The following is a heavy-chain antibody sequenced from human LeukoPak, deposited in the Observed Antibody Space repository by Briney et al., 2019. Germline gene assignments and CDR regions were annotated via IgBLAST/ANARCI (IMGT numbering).Heavy chain of an antibody. D-gene: IGHD2-21*01. CDR3: ARGGGEFDP. J-gene: IGHJ5*02. CDR2: TYYRSKWYY. CDR1: GDSVSNNSTA. Sequence: SQTLSLTCAISGDSVSNNSTAWNWIRLSPSRGLEWLGRTYYRSKWYYDYAVSVKSRITIKPDTSKNLFSLQLNSVTPDDTAVYNCARGGGEFDPWGLGTLVTVSS. V-gene: IGHV6-1*01.